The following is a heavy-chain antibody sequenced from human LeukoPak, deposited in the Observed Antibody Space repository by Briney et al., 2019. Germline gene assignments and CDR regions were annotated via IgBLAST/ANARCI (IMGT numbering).Heavy chain of an antibody. Sequence: SETLPLTCTVSGGSISSYYWSWIRQPPGKGLEWIGYIYYSGSTNYNPSLKSRVTISVDTSKNQFSLKLSSVTAADTAVYYCARGAGSSWYGWFDPWGQGTLVTVSS. CDR1: GGSISSYY. CDR2: IYYSGST. D-gene: IGHD6-13*01. J-gene: IGHJ5*02. CDR3: ARGAGSSWYGWFDP. V-gene: IGHV4-59*01.